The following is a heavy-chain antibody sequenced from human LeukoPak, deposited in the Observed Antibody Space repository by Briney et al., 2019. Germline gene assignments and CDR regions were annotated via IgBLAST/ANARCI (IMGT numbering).Heavy chain of an antibody. CDR2: IYYSGST. V-gene: IGHV4-59*01. J-gene: IGHJ6*02. D-gene: IGHD1-1*01. Sequence: SETLSLTCTVSGGSISSYYWSWIRQPPGKGLEWIGYIYYSGSTNYNPSLKSRVTISVDTSKNQFSLKLSSVTAADTAVYHCARARTTGTTGYYGMDVWGQGTTVTVSS. CDR1: GGSISSYY. CDR3: ARARTTGTTGYYGMDV.